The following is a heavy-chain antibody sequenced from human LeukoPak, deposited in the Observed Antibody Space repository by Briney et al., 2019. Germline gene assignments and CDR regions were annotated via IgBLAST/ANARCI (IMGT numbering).Heavy chain of an antibody. CDR3: ARHETTAGDPYNYYYMDV. V-gene: IGHV5-51*01. CDR1: GYILTRNW. J-gene: IGHJ6*03. D-gene: IGHD2-21*02. CDR2: VYPGDYSDT. Sequence: GESLKISCKISGYILTRNWIGWVRQVPGKGLEWMGLVYPGDYSDTKYSPSFQGQVTFSVDKSISTAYLQWSSLKASDTAMYYCARHETTAGDPYNYYYMDVWGKGTTVTISS.